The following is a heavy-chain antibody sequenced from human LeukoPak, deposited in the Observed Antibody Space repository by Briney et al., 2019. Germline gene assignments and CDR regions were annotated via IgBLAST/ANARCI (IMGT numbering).Heavy chain of an antibody. D-gene: IGHD1-26*01. V-gene: IGHV1-18*01. CDR3: ARGPSSYSGRAGGAFDI. CDR2: VSAYNGNT. Sequence: GASVKVSCKTSGYNFLGHGISWVRQAPGQGLEWMGWVSAYNGNTIYERKFQDRVTMTTDSSTNTAYMEMRSLRSDDTAVYYCARGPSSYSGRAGGAFDIWGQGTMVTVSS. J-gene: IGHJ3*02. CDR1: GYNFLGHG.